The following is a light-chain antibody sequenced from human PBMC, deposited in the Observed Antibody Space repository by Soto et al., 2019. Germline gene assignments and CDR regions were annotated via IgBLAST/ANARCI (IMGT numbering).Light chain of an antibody. Sequence: DIQLTQSPSTLSASVGDRVTITCHASEDINNYLNWYQQKPGKAPKLLIYDASDLETGVPSRFSGSVSGSDFTFTISNVQPEDAATYLCQHYHTLPPELTFGQGTRLESK. CDR1: EDINNY. V-gene: IGKV1-33*01. CDR3: QHYHTLPPELT. CDR2: DAS. J-gene: IGKJ5*01.